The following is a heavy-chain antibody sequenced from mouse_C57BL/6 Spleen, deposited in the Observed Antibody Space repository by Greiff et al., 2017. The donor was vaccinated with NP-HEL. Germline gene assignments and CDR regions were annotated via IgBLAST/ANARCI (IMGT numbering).Heavy chain of an antibody. V-gene: IGHV5-4*01. Sequence: EVKLVESGGGLVKPGGSLKLSCAASGFTFSSYAMSWVRQTPEKRLEWVATISDGGSYTYYPDNVKGRFTISRDNAKNNLYLQMSHLKSEDTAMYYCARDFDGYYGVNYAMDYWGQGTSVTVSS. D-gene: IGHD2-3*01. J-gene: IGHJ4*01. CDR2: ISDGGSYT. CDR1: GFTFSSYA. CDR3: ARDFDGYYGVNYAMDY.